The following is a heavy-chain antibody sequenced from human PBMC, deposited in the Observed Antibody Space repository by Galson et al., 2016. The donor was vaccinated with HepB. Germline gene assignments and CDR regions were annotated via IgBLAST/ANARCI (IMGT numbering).Heavy chain of an antibody. CDR1: GFTFSSYA. V-gene: IGHV3-23*01. D-gene: IGHD6-19*01. J-gene: IGHJ4*02. CDR2: INGSGGRT. Sequence: SLRLSCAASGFTFSSYAMSWVRQAPGKGLEWASSINGSGGRTYYADSVKGRFTIFRDNSKNTLFLQMNSLRAEDTAVYYCAKDRWGITVTGTEIDYWGQGTLVTVSS. CDR3: AKDRWGITVTGTEIDY.